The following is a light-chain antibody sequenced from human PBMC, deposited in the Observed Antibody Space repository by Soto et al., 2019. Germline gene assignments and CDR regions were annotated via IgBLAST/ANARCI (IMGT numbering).Light chain of an antibody. CDR1: SSDVGGDKY. J-gene: IGLJ1*01. V-gene: IGLV2-11*01. CDR3: CSHXGSYTYV. CDR2: EVS. Sequence: QSALTQPRSVSGSPGQSVAISCTGTSSDVGGDKYVSWYQQHPGKAPKVMIYEVSKRPSGVPDRFSGSKSGNTASLTISGXXXXXXXDYXCCSHXGSYTYVXGXXT.